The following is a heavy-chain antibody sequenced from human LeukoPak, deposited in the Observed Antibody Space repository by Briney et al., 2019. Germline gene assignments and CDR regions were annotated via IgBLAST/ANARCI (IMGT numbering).Heavy chain of an antibody. CDR1: GFTFSSYW. Sequence: GGSLRLSCAASGFTFSSYWMHWVRQAPGKGLVWVSRINSDGSSTSYADSVKGRFTIPRDNAKNTLYLQMNSLRAEDTAVYYCARVVAVAAKDYWGQGTLVTVSS. CDR3: ARVVAVAAKDY. D-gene: IGHD6-19*01. V-gene: IGHV3-74*01. CDR2: INSDGSST. J-gene: IGHJ4*02.